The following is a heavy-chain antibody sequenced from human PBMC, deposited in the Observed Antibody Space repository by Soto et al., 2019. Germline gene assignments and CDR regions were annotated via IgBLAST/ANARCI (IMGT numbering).Heavy chain of an antibody. Sequence: SETLSLTCTVSGGSISSYYWSWIRQPAGKGLEWIGRIYTSGSTNYNPSLKSRVTMSVDTSKNQFSLKLSSVTAADTAVYYCASTLYGDYENLFLGMDVWGQGTTVTVSS. V-gene: IGHV4-4*07. CDR3: ASTLYGDYENLFLGMDV. CDR1: GGSISSYY. D-gene: IGHD4-17*01. J-gene: IGHJ6*02. CDR2: IYTSGST.